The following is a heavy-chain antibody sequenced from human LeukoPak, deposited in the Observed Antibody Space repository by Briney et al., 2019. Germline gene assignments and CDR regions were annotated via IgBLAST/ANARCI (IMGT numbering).Heavy chain of an antibody. D-gene: IGHD6-19*01. Sequence: ASVKVSCKASGYTFTSYGISWVRQAPGQGLEWMGWISAYNGNTNYAQKLQGRVTMTTDTSTSTAYMELRSLRSDDTAVYYCARVQYSSGWSSQYWFDPWGQGTLVTVSS. CDR3: ARVQYSSGWSSQYWFDP. CDR1: GYTFTSYG. CDR2: ISAYNGNT. V-gene: IGHV1-18*01. J-gene: IGHJ5*02.